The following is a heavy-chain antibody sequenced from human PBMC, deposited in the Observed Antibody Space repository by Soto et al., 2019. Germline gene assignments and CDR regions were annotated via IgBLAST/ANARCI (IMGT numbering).Heavy chain of an antibody. D-gene: IGHD3-3*01. CDR2: IYPGDSDT. J-gene: IGHJ5*02. CDR1: GYSFTSYW. V-gene: IGHV5-51*01. Sequence: PGESLKISCKGSGYSFTSYWIGWVRQMPGKGLEWMGIIYPGDSDTRYSPSFQGQVTISADKSISTAYLQWSSLKASDTAMYYCARRYYDFWSGYFNWFDPWGQGTLVTVSS. CDR3: ARRYYDFWSGYFNWFDP.